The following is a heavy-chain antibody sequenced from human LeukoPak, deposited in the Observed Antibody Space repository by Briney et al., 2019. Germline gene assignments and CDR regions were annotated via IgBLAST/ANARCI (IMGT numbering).Heavy chain of an antibody. V-gene: IGHV5-51*01. J-gene: IGHJ6*02. CDR1: GYRFTSYW. Sequence: GESLKIFCQGSGYRFTSYWIGWVRQMPGKGLEWMGIIYPGDSATKYSPSLQGQVTIPADKSINTAYLQWSSLKASDTAMYYCARHTTSSGYYSGTHYYGMDVWGQGTTVTVSS. D-gene: IGHD3-22*01. CDR2: IYPGDSAT. CDR3: ARHTTSSGYYSGTHYYGMDV.